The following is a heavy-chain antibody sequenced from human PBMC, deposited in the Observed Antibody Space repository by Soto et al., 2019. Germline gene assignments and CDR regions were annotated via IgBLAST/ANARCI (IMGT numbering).Heavy chain of an antibody. D-gene: IGHD2-15*01. J-gene: IGHJ6*02. CDR2: IIPIFGTA. Sequence: ASVKVSCKASGGTFSSYAISWVRQAPGQGLEWMGGIIPIFGTANYAQKFQGRVTITADESTSTAYMELSSLRSEDTAVYYCARELGYCSGGSCYSYYYYGMDVWGQGTTVTVSS. V-gene: IGHV1-69*13. CDR3: ARELGYCSGGSCYSYYYYGMDV. CDR1: GGTFSSYA.